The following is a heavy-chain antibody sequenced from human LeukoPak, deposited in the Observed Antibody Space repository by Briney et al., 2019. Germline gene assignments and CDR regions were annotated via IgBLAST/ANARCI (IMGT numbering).Heavy chain of an antibody. CDR3: YHSGYSSSPDDYYYYMDV. CDR2: IYHSGST. J-gene: IGHJ6*03. V-gene: IGHV4-38-2*02. D-gene: IGHD6-13*01. CDR1: GYSINNGYY. Sequence: PSETLSLTCTVSGYSINNGYYWGWIRQPPGKGLEWIGSIYHSGSTYYKPSLKSRVTISVDTSKNQFSLKLSSVTAADTAVYYCYHSGYSSSPDDYYYYMDVWGKGTTVTISS.